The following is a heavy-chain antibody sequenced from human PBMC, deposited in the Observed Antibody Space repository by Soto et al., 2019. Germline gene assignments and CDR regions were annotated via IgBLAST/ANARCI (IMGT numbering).Heavy chain of an antibody. D-gene: IGHD5-18*01. CDR3: ARVRGYSYGVDYYYYCMDV. CDR1: GYTFTSYG. J-gene: IGHJ6*02. V-gene: IGHV1-18*01. Sequence: ASVKVSCKASGYTFTSYGISWVRQAPGQGLEWMGWISAYNGNTNYAQKLQGRVTMTTDTSTSTAYMELRSLRSDDTAVYYCARVRGYSYGVDYYYYCMDVWGQGTTVTV. CDR2: ISAYNGNT.